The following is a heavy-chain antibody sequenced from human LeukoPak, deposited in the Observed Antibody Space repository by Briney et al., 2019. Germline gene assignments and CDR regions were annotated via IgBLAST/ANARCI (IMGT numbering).Heavy chain of an antibody. V-gene: IGHV3-23*01. CDR1: GITFSTDA. D-gene: IGHD3-10*01. Sequence: GGSLRLSCAASGITFSTDAMSWGPQAPGKGLEWVSGISGNGGCAHYPDAVKGRFSISSDNSKNTLDLQLSSLRAEDTAVYYCARDNVVDSGNRRPYYFDFWGQGTLVTVSS. J-gene: IGHJ4*02. CDR3: ARDNVVDSGNRRPYYFDF. CDR2: ISGNGGCA.